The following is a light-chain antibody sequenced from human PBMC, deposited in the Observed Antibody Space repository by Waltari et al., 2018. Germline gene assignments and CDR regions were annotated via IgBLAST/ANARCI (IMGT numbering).Light chain of an antibody. J-gene: IGKJ2*01. V-gene: IGKV2-28*01. CDR3: MQALQTSYT. CDR2: LGS. CDR1: QSLLHSNGYNY. Sequence: DIVMTQSPPSLPVPPGEPASISCRSSQSLLHSNGYNYLDWYLQKPGQSPQLLIYLGSNRASGVPDRFSGSGSGTDFTLKVSRVEAEDVGVYYCMQALQTSYTFGQGTKLEIK.